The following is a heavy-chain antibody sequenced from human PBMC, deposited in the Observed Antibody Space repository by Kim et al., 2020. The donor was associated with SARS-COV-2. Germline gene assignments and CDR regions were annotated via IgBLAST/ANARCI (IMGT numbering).Heavy chain of an antibody. D-gene: IGHD6-19*01. CDR3: ARGAIAWWLAGTYFDY. CDR2: IWYDGSNK. J-gene: IGHJ4*02. Sequence: GGSLRLSCAASGFTFSSYGMHWVRQAPDKGLEWVAFIWYDGSNKYYADSVKGRFTISRDNSKNTLYLQMNSLRAEDTAVYYCARGAIAWWLAGTYFDYWGQGTLVTVSS. V-gene: IGHV3-33*01. CDR1: GFTFSSYG.